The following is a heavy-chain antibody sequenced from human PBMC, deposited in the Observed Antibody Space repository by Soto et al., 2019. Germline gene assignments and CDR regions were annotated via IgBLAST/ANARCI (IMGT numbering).Heavy chain of an antibody. J-gene: IGHJ6*02. D-gene: IGHD3-16*02. Sequence: SETLSLTCAVSSGSIDNVYWWSWVRQSPGKGLEWIGETSHDGVTNYNPSLEGRVTISIDKSKNQFYLDLNSVTAADTAVYYCARRRRHDYVWGSYRNLAPPRGMDVWGQGTTVTVSS. V-gene: IGHV4-4*02. CDR1: SGSIDNVYW. CDR2: TSHDGVT. CDR3: ARRRRHDYVWGSYRNLAPPRGMDV.